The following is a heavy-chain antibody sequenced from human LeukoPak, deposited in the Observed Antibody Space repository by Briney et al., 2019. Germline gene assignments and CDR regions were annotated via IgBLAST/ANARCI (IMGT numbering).Heavy chain of an antibody. CDR3: ARGALLKYQLAIDY. CDR2: INQDGSET. J-gene: IGHJ4*02. D-gene: IGHD2-2*01. V-gene: IGHV3-7*05. CDR1: GFTFSSYW. Sequence: GGSLRLSCAASGFTFSSYWMTWVRQAPGKGLEWVANINQDGSETYYVDSVKGRFTISRDSAESSLYLQMKSLRAEDTAMYYCARGALLKYQLAIDYWGLGTLVTVSS.